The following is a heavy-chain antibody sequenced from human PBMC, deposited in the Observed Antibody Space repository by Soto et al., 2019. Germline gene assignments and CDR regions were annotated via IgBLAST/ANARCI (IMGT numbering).Heavy chain of an antibody. CDR1: GFTSSNAW. J-gene: IGHJ3*02. Sequence: GGSLRLSCAASGFTSSNAWMSWVRQAPGKGLEWVGRIKSKTDGGTTDYAAPVKGRFTISRDDSKNTLYLQMNSLKTEDTAVYYCTTDPPPKVLLWFGGLGDNDAFDIWGQGTMVTVSS. D-gene: IGHD3-10*01. V-gene: IGHV3-15*01. CDR2: IKSKTDGGTT. CDR3: TTDPPPKVLLWFGGLGDNDAFDI.